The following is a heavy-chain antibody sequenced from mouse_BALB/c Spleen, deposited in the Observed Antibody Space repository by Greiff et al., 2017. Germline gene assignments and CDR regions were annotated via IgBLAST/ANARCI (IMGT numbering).Heavy chain of an antibody. CDR1: GYSFTSYW. V-gene: IGHV1S126*01. CDR2: IDPSDSET. Sequence: VKLVESGPQLVRPGASVKISCKASGYSFTSYWMHWVKQRPGQGLEWIGMIDPSDSETRLNQKFKDKATLTVDKSSSTAYMQLSSPTSEDSAVYYCARMSPSDNMDYWGQGTSVTGSS. D-gene: IGHD1-3*01. J-gene: IGHJ4*01. CDR3: ARMSPSDNMDY.